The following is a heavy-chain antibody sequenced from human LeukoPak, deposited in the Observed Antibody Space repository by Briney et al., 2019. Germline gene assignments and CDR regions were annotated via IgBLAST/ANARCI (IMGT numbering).Heavy chain of an antibody. D-gene: IGHD3-22*01. CDR1: GFTVSSNY. Sequence: GGSLRLSCAASGFTVSSNYMSWVRQAPGKGLEWVSVIYSGGTTYYADSVKARFTISRDNSKNTLYLQMNGLRVEDTAVYYCARDRGGDSSGYPDYWGQGTLVTVSS. V-gene: IGHV3-66*01. CDR3: ARDRGGDSSGYPDY. CDR2: IYSGGTT. J-gene: IGHJ4*02.